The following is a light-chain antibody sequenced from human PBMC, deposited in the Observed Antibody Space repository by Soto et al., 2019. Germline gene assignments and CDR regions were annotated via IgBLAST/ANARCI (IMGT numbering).Light chain of an antibody. J-gene: IGLJ1*01. CDR3: SSYTSRSTLDV. V-gene: IGLV2-14*01. CDR2: EVS. CDR1: SSDVGGYNY. Sequence: QSVLTQPASVSGAPGQSITISCTGTSSDVGGYNYVSWYQQHPGKAPKLMIYEVSNRPSGVSNRFSGSKSGNTASLTISGLQAEDEADYYCSSYTSRSTLDVFGTGTRSPS.